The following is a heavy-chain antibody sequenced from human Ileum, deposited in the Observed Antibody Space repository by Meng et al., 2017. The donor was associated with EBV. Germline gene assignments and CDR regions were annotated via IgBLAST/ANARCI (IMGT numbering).Heavy chain of an antibody. D-gene: IGHD6-19*01. CDR3: ARDIAIAGIHGGDYFDY. Sequence: QGRLQGAGPRLVHPSGPPALSCVSSGYSLVTANPYWVWPRQPPGMRLEWIGSIYQSGSTRYNPSLKNRATISLDTSKNRFSLKLTSVTDADTAIYYCARDIAIAGIHGGDYFDYWGQGTLVTVSS. V-gene: IGHV4-38-2*02. J-gene: IGHJ4*02. CDR1: GYSLVTANPY. CDR2: IYQSGST.